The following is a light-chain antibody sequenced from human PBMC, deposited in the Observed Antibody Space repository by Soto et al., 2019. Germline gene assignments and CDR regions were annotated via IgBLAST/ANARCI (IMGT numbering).Light chain of an antibody. Sequence: EIVITQSPATLSVSPGEGLTLSCRASQSISRTLAWYQQKPGQAPRLLIYGASSRATGIPARFSGSGSGTEFTLTISSXQSEDFAVYHCQQYNDWPLTFGGGTKVDIK. J-gene: IGKJ4*01. CDR1: QSISRT. CDR2: GAS. V-gene: IGKV3-15*01. CDR3: QQYNDWPLT.